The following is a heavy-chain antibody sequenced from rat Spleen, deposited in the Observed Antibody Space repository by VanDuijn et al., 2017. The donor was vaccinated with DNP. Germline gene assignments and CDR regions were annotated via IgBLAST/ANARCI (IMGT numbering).Heavy chain of an antibody. Sequence: QVQLKESGPGLVQPSQTLSLTCTVSGFSLTSNGVSWVRQPPGKGLEWIATISSGGSTYYNSALKSRLSIIRDTPKSQVFLKMHSLQTDDTAIYYCTRESWGYVMYAWGQGASVTVSS. J-gene: IGHJ4*01. CDR2: ISSGGST. CDR3: TRESWGYVMYA. V-gene: IGHV2S12*01. D-gene: IGHD4-6*01. CDR1: GFSLTSNG.